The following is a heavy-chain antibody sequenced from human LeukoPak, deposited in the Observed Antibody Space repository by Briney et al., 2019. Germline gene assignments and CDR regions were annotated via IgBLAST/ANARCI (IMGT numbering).Heavy chain of an antibody. CDR1: GFTFSSYS. D-gene: IGHD5-24*01. CDR2: ISSSSSYI. Sequence: GGSLRLSCAASGFTFSSYSMNWVRQAPGKGLGWVSSISSSSSYIYYADSVKGRFTISRDNAKNSLYLQMNSLRAEDTAVYYCTRVGGDGYNLNYWGQGTLVTVSS. CDR3: TRVGGDGYNLNY. J-gene: IGHJ4*02. V-gene: IGHV3-21*01.